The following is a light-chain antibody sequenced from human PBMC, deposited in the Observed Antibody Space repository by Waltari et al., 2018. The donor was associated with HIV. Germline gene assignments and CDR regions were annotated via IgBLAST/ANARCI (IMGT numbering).Light chain of an antibody. CDR2: WAS. Sequence: DIVITQPPASLTPSPGPRATINCKSTRSILYSSNNKNYLAWYQQKPGQPPKLLIYWASTREAGVPDRFSGSGSGTNFTLTISGLQTEDLAVYYCQQYFSSPLTFGGGTRVEIK. J-gene: IGKJ4*01. CDR1: RSILYSSNNKNY. CDR3: QQYFSSPLT. V-gene: IGKV4-1*01.